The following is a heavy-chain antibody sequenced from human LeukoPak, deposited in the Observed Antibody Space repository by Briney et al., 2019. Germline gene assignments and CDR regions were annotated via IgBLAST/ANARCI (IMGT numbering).Heavy chain of an antibody. J-gene: IGHJ4*02. CDR3: ARVGAVAGPFDY. D-gene: IGHD6-19*01. CDR1: GGSFSGYY. CDR2: INHSGST. V-gene: IGHV4-34*01. Sequence: SETLSLTCAVYGGSFSGYYWSWIRQPPGKGLEWIGEINHSGSTNYNPSLKSRVTISVDTSKKQFSLKLSSVTAADTAVYYCARVGAVAGPFDYWGQGTPVTVSS.